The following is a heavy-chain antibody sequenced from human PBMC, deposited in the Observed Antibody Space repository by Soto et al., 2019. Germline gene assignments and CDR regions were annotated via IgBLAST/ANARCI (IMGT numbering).Heavy chain of an antibody. CDR2: IYPDDSDT. V-gene: IGHV5-51*03. D-gene: IGHD1-20*01. CDR3: ARLHHNWNGGGD. Sequence: EVQLVQSGAEVKKPGESLKISCKGSGYSFSTYWIAWLRQMPGKGLEWMGIIYPDDSDTRYSPSFQGQVTTSADKSISTAYLPWSSLKASETAMYYCARLHHNWNGGGDWGQGTLVTVSS. CDR1: GYSFSTYW. J-gene: IGHJ4*02.